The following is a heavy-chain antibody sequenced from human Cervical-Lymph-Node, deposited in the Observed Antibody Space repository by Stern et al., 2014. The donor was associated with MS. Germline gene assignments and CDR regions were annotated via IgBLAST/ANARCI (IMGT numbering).Heavy chain of an antibody. Sequence: QVQLXXXGPGLLRPSETLSLTCTVSGASITSYYWSWIRQPPGKGLEWIGYIYYSGTTNYNASLKGRVAISIDTSKTQFSLRLSSVTAADTAVYYCAXXTDLWGQGTLVTVSS. V-gene: IGHV4-59*01. CDR1: GASITSYY. CDR3: AXXTDL. J-gene: IGHJ5*02. CDR2: IYYSGTT.